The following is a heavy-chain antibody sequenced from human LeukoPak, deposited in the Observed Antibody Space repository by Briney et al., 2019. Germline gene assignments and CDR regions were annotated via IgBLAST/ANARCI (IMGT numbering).Heavy chain of an antibody. CDR1: GGSISSRIYY. CDR2: IYYSGST. CDR3: ASRRDDSSGWFSIDY. J-gene: IGHJ4*02. Sequence: SETLSLTCTVSGGSISSRIYYWGWIRQPPGKGLEWIGSIYYSGSTYYNPSLKSRVTISVDTSKNQFSLKLSSVTAADTAVYYCASRRDDSSGWFSIDYWGQGTLVTVSS. V-gene: IGHV4-39*01. D-gene: IGHD6-19*01.